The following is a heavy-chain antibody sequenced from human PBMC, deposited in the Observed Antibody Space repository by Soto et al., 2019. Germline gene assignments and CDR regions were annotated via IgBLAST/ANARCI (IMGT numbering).Heavy chain of an antibody. CDR2: ISGGGSTK. CDR1: GFRFSDHY. Sequence: QVQLVESGGGLVEPGGSLRLSCAASGFRFSDHYMTWIRQAPGKGLEWVSKISGGGSTKYYADSVKGRFTVSRDNAKNSLYLQMNILRAEDTAVYYCASDPYYYASVFWGQGTLVTVSS. CDR3: ASDPYYYASVF. J-gene: IGHJ4*02. V-gene: IGHV3-11*01. D-gene: IGHD3-10*01.